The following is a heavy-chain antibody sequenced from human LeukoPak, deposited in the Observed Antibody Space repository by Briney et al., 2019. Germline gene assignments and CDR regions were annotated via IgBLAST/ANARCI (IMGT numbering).Heavy chain of an antibody. V-gene: IGHV4-38-2*02. J-gene: IGHJ6*03. Sequence: PPETLSLTCTVSGYSISSDYYWGWIRQPPGKGLEWIGNVYRTGSTYYNPSLTSRVTISIDTSKDQFSLKLSSVTAADTAVYYCARVLAAADNYYYYYMDVWGKGTTVTVSS. D-gene: IGHD6-13*01. CDR1: GYSISSDYY. CDR3: ARVLAAADNYYYYYMDV. CDR2: VYRTGST.